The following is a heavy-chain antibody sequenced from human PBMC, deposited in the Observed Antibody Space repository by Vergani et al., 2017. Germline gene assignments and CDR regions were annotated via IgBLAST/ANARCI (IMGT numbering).Heavy chain of an antibody. CDR3: VKDIAASGNYWYFDL. J-gene: IGHJ2*01. Sequence: EVQLVESGGGLVQPGRSLRLFCAASGFTFDDYAMHWVRQAPGKGLEWVSGINWKSDSIAYADSVKGRFTISRDNAKNSLYLQMNSLRAEDTALYYCVKDIAASGNYWYFDLWGRGTLVTVSS. CDR2: INWKSDSI. CDR1: GFTFDDYA. V-gene: IGHV3-9*01. D-gene: IGHD6-13*01.